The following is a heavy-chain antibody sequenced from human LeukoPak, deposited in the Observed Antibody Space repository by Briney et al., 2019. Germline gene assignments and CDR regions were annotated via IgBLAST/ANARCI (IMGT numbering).Heavy chain of an antibody. V-gene: IGHV4-59*12. CDR1: GGSISSYY. J-gene: IGHJ4*02. D-gene: IGHD6-13*01. CDR3: ARVGSSWNLFDY. CDR2: IYYSGST. Sequence: SETLSLTCTVSGGSISSYYWSWIRQPPGKGLEWIGYIYYSGSTNYNPSLKSRVTISVDTSKNQFSLKLSSVTAADTAVYYCARVGSSWNLFDYWGQGTLVTVSS.